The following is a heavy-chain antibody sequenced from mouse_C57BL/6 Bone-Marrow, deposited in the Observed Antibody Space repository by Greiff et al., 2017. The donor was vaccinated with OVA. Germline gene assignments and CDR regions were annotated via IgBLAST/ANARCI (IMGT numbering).Heavy chain of an antibody. CDR2: INPNYGTT. J-gene: IGHJ2*01. CDR1: GYLFTDYN. Sequence: EVHLVESGPELVKPGASVKISCKASGYLFTDYNMNWVKQSNGKSLEWIGVINPNYGTTSYNQKFKGKATLTVDQSSSTAYMQLNSLTSEDSAVYYCVQMLLYYYGSSYTYYLDYWGQGTTLTVSS. D-gene: IGHD1-1*01. V-gene: IGHV1-39*01. CDR3: VQMLLYYYGSSYTYYLDY.